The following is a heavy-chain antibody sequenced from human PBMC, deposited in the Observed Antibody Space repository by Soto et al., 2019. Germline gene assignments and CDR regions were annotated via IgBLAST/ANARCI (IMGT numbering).Heavy chain of an antibody. CDR1: GYTFTSYA. J-gene: IGHJ4*02. V-gene: IGHV1-3*01. CDR3: ARVGGAASSFDY. CDR2: INAGNGNT. Sequence: QVQLVQSGAEVKKPGASVKVSCKASGYTFTSYAMHWVRQAPGQRLEWMGWINAGNGNTKYSQKFQGRVTITRDTSASTAHMELSSLRSEDTAVYYCARVGGAASSFDYWGQGTLVTVSS. D-gene: IGHD6-13*01.